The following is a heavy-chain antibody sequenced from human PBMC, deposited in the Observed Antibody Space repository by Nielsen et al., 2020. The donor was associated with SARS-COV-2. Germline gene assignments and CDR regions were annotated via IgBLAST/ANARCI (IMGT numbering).Heavy chain of an antibody. D-gene: IGHD2-15*01. Sequence: GGSLRLSCTGSGFTFSDYSMNWVRQAPGKGLEWVASISGDSNYIFYSELVKGRFTMSRDNGKNSLYLQMNTLRSEDTALYYCTRGFCSQSDCWGQGTLVTVSS. CDR1: GFTFSDYS. J-gene: IGHJ4*02. CDR3: TRGFCSQSDC. V-gene: IGHV3-21*01. CDR2: ISGDSNYI.